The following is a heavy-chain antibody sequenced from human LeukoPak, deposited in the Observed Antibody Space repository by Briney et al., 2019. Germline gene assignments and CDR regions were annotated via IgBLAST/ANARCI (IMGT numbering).Heavy chain of an antibody. Sequence: RGESLKISCKGSGYSFTSYWIGWVRQMPGKGLEWMGIIYPGDSDTRYSPSFQGQVTISADKSISTAYLQWSSLKASDTAMYYCARCMAVADPHFDYWGQGTLVTVSS. J-gene: IGHJ4*02. D-gene: IGHD6-19*01. V-gene: IGHV5-51*01. CDR3: ARCMAVADPHFDY. CDR2: IYPGDSDT. CDR1: GYSFTSYW.